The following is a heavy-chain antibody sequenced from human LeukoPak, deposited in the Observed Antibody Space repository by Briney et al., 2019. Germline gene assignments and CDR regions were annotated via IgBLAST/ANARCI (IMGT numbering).Heavy chain of an antibody. V-gene: IGHV1-18*04. CDR1: GFTFTAYY. CDR2: ISAYNGNT. CDR3: AAVVAAPYYYYMDV. J-gene: IGHJ6*03. Sequence: ASVKVSCKASGFTFTAYYVHWVRQAPGQGLEWMGWISAYNGNTNYAQKLQGRVTMTTDTSTSTAYMELRSLRSDDTAVYYCAAVVAAPYYYYMDVWGKGTTVTVSS. D-gene: IGHD2-15*01.